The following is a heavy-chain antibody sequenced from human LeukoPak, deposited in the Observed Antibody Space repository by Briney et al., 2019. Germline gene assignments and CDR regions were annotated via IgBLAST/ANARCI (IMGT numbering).Heavy chain of an antibody. CDR2: IWYDGSNK. Sequence: GGSLRLSCAASGFTFSSYGMHWVRQAPGKGLEWVAVIWYDGSNKYYADSVKGRFTISRDNSKNTLYLQMNSLRAEDTAVYYCARGPTLRNGFDIWGQGTMVTVSS. J-gene: IGHJ3*02. CDR3: ARGPTLRNGFDI. V-gene: IGHV3-33*01. CDR1: GFTFSSYG.